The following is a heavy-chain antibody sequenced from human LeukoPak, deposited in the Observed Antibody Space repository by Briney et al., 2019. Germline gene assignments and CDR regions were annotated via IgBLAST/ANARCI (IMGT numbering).Heavy chain of an antibody. Sequence: ASVKVSCKASGYTFTGYYMHWVRQAPGQGLEWMGWISAYNGNTNYAQKLQGRVTMTTDTSTSTAYMELRSLRSDDTAVYYCARSLLAARIPNDYWGQGTLVTVSS. D-gene: IGHD6-6*01. CDR2: ISAYNGNT. CDR1: GYTFTGYY. V-gene: IGHV1-18*04. CDR3: ARSLLAARIPNDY. J-gene: IGHJ4*02.